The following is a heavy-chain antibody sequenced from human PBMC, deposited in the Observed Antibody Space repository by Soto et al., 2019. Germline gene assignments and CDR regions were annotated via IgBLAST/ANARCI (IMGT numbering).Heavy chain of an antibody. J-gene: IGHJ4*02. CDR3: ARDPRSGYGL. Sequence: PGGSLRLSFAAPGFTFSGYYMSWIRQAPGKGLEWVSYISSSGSTIYYADSAKGRFTISRDNAKNSLYLQMNSLRAEDTAVYYCARDPRSGYGLWGQGTLVTVSS. V-gene: IGHV3-11*01. CDR1: GFTFSGYY. D-gene: IGHD5-18*01. CDR2: ISSSGSTI.